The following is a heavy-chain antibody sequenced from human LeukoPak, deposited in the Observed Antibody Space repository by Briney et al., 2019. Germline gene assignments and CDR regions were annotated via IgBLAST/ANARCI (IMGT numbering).Heavy chain of an antibody. J-gene: IGHJ4*02. CDR3: ARDRGSGWYSG. Sequence: GRFTISRDNAKNSLYLQMNSLRAEDTAVYYCARDRGSGWYSGWGQGTLVTVSS. D-gene: IGHD6-19*01. V-gene: IGHV3-11*06.